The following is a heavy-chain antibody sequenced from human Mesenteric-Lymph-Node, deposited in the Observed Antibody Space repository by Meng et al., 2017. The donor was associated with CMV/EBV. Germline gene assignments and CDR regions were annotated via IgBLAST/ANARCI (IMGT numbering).Heavy chain of an antibody. CDR1: TDSIINYY. CDR2: IYYSGGT. D-gene: IGHD3-3*01. J-gene: IGHJ3*02. CDR3: ARGRGLRFSEWSLYPDAFDI. Sequence: SETLSLTCTVSTDSIINYYWSWIRQPPGKGLEWIGYIYYSGGTNYNSSLKSRVIISVDTSKNQFSLNLSSVTAADTAVYCCARGRGLRFSEWSLYPDAFDIWGQGTMVTVSS. V-gene: IGHV4-59*01.